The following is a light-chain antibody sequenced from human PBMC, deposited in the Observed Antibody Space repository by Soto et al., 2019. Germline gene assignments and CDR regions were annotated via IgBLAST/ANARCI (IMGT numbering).Light chain of an antibody. CDR1: QSVSSTS. J-gene: IGKJ1*01. V-gene: IGKV3-20*01. CDR3: QQYDGSPPWT. CDR2: GAC. Sequence: EIVLTQSPGTLSFSPGERATLSCRASQSVSSTSLAWYQQKPGQAPRLLIYGACNRATGIPDRFSGSGSGTDFTLTISRLEPEDFAVYYCQQYDGSPPWTFGLGTKVEFK.